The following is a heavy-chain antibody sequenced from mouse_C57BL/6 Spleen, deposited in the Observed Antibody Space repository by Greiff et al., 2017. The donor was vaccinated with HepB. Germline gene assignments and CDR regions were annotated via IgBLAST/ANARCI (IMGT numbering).Heavy chain of an antibody. CDR2: IDPEDGDT. V-gene: IGHV14-1*01. CDR1: GFNIKDYY. Sequence: EVQLQQSGAELVRPGASVKLSCTASGFNIKDYYMHWVKQRPEQGLEWIGRIDPEDGDTEYAPKFQGKATMTEDTSSNTAYLQFSSLTSEDTAVYYCTTRAYYYGSSYEGLDYWGQGTTLTVSS. J-gene: IGHJ2*01. D-gene: IGHD1-1*01. CDR3: TTRAYYYGSSYEGLDY.